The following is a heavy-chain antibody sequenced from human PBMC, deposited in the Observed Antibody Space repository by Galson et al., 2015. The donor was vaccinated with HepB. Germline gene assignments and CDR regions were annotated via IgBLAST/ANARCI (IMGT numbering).Heavy chain of an antibody. CDR2: IDHRGST. CDR1: GGSLSGHY. J-gene: IGHJ6*02. V-gene: IGHV4-34*01. Sequence: ETLSLTCAVYGGSLSGHYWSWVRQSPGKGLEWIGQIDHRGSTNYNPSLTSRVTISVDKSKNQFSLKLTSVTARDTAVYFCARAAGDSLTYAMGVWGQGTTGTVSS. D-gene: IGHD3-9*01. CDR3: ARAAGDSLTYAMGV.